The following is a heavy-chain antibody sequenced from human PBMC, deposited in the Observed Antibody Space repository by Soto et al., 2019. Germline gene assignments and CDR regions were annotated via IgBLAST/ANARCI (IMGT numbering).Heavy chain of an antibody. CDR2: INSDGSST. CDR1: GFTFSSYW. J-gene: IGHJ4*02. D-gene: IGHD3-3*01. CDR3: ARGPAPHYDFWSGYYTGINKGKYYFDY. Sequence: PGGSLRLSCAASGFTFSSYWMHWVRQAPGKGLVWVSRINSDGSSTSYADSVKGRFTISRDNAKNTLYLQMNSLRAEDTAVYYCARGPAPHYDFWSGYYTGINKGKYYFDYWGQVTLVTVSS. V-gene: IGHV3-74*01.